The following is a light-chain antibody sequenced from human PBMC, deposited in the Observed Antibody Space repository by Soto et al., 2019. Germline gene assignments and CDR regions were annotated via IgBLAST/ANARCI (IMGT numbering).Light chain of an antibody. CDR2: DAY. CDR3: QKYDHLPL. Sequence: DIQMTQSPPSLSASVGDRVTITCQASHDIGNSLNWYQDKPGQAPKLVIYDAYNLETGVPSTFSGNGYGTDFTFTISSLRPEEIATYYCQKYDHLPLFGPGTKGDMK. J-gene: IGKJ3*01. V-gene: IGKV1-33*01. CDR1: HDIGNS.